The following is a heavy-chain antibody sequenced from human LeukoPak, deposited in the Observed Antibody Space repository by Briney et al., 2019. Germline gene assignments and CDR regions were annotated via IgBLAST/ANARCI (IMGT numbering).Heavy chain of an antibody. CDR1: GFTFSSYA. Sequence: GGSLRLSCAASGFTFSSYAMHWVRQAPGKGLEWVAVISYDGSNKYYADSVKGRFTISRDNFKNTLYLQMNSLKTEDTAVYYCTTQAPGYFCFDYWGQGTLVTVSS. CDR2: ISYDGSNK. CDR3: TTQAPGYFCFDY. D-gene: IGHD5-18*01. J-gene: IGHJ4*02. V-gene: IGHV3-30-3*01.